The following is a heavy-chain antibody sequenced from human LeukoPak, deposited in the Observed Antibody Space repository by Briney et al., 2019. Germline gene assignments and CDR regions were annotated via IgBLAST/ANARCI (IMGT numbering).Heavy chain of an antibody. CDR3: ATNSGYDTWFDP. Sequence: PSETLTLTCGVSGGSITNNNWWSLVRQPPGKGLEWIGEIFHSGSTNYNPSLKSRVIISMDKSKNQFSLKLTSVTAADTAVYYCATNSGYDTWFDPWGQGAVASVSS. CDR2: IFHSGST. CDR1: GGSITNNNW. D-gene: IGHD5-12*01. V-gene: IGHV4-4*02. J-gene: IGHJ5*02.